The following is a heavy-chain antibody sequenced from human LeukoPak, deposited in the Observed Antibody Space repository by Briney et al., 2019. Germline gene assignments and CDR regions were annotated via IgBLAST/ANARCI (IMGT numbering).Heavy chain of an antibody. CDR3: ARDRRARTTTYYYYYYGMDV. V-gene: IGHV1-18*01. CDR2: ISAYNGNT. Sequence: ASVKVSCKASGYTFTSYGISRVRQAPGQGLEWMGWISAYNGNTNYAQKLQGRVTMTTDTSTSTAYMELRSLRSDDTAVYYCARDRRARTTTYYYYYYGMDVWGQGTTVTVSS. CDR1: GYTFTSYG. J-gene: IGHJ6*02. D-gene: IGHD1-1*01.